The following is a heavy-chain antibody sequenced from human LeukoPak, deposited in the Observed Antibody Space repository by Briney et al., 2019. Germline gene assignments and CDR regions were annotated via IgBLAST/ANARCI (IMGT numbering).Heavy chain of an antibody. CDR1: GFTVSNNY. Sequence: PGGSLRLSCAASGFTVSNNYMTWVRRAPGKGLEWVSVIYSGGSTYYADSVKGRFTISRDNSKNTLYLQMNSLRAEDTAVYYCARDPRAMVRGLNGFDYWGQGTLVTVSS. D-gene: IGHD3-10*01. V-gene: IGHV3-53*01. J-gene: IGHJ4*02. CDR3: ARDPRAMVRGLNGFDY. CDR2: IYSGGST.